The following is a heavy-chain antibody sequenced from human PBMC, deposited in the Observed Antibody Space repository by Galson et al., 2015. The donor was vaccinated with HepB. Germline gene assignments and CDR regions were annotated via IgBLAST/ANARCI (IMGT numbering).Heavy chain of an antibody. CDR3: ARLGDTAMVLDY. Sequence: ETLSLTCTVSGGSISSYYWSWIRQPPGKGLEWIGYIYYSGSTNYNPSLKSRVTISVDTSKNQFSLKLSSVTAADTAVYYCARLGDTAMVLDYWGQGTLVTVSS. J-gene: IGHJ4*02. CDR2: IYYSGST. CDR1: GGSISSYY. D-gene: IGHD5-18*01. V-gene: IGHV4-59*01.